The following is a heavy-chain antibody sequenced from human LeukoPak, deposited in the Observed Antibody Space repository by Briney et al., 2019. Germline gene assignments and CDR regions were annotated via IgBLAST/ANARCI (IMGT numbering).Heavy chain of an antibody. Sequence: PGRSLRLSCAASGFTFSSYGMHWVRQAPGKGLEWVAVISYDGSNKYYADSVKGRFTISRDNSKNTLYLQMNSLRAEDTAVYYRAKPLPLYDFWSGYGYWGQGTLVTVSS. D-gene: IGHD3-3*01. CDR3: AKPLPLYDFWSGYGY. J-gene: IGHJ4*02. V-gene: IGHV3-30*18. CDR1: GFTFSSYG. CDR2: ISYDGSNK.